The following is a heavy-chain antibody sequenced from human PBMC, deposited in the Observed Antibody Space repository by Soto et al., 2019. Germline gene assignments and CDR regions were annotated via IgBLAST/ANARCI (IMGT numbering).Heavy chain of an antibody. J-gene: IGHJ6*02. D-gene: IGHD3-3*01. V-gene: IGHV4-31*03. Sequence: SETLSLTCTVSRRSLSSGGYYWSWIRQHPXKGLEGIGYIYYSAITYYNPSLKSRVTLSVDTSKNQFSLKLSSVTAADTAVYYCARGDVLRHVRGDDRMDVWGQRTTVTDSS. CDR2: IYYSAIT. CDR3: ARGDVLRHVRGDDRMDV. CDR1: RRSLSSGGYY.